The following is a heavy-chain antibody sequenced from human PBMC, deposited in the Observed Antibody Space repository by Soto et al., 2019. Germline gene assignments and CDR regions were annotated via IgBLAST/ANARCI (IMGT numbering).Heavy chain of an antibody. CDR3: TGTTGTTPGGRFDP. V-gene: IGHV3-64*01. CDR1: GFTFSSYA. Sequence: PGGSLRLSCAASGFTFSSYAMHWVRQAPGKGLEYVSAISSNGGSTYYANSVKGRFTISRDNSKNTLYLQMGSLRAEDMAVYYCTGTTGTTPGGRFDPWGQGTLVTVSS. J-gene: IGHJ5*02. CDR2: ISSNGGST. D-gene: IGHD1-1*01.